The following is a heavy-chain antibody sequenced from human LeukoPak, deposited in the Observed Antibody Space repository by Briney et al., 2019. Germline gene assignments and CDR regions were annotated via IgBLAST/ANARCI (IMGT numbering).Heavy chain of an antibody. CDR2: IYHSGST. Sequence: SETLSLTCAVSGGSISSSNWWSWVRQPPGQGLEWIGEIYHSGSTYYNPSLKSRVTISVDTSKNQFSLKVSSVSAADTAVYYCARAYSSSWYWNWFDPWGQGTLVTVSS. CDR1: GGSISSSNW. J-gene: IGHJ5*02. D-gene: IGHD6-13*01. V-gene: IGHV4-4*02. CDR3: ARAYSSSWYWNWFDP.